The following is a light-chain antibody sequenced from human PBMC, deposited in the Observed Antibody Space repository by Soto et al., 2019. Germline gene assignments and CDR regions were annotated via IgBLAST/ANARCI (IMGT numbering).Light chain of an antibody. V-gene: IGLV1-40*01. J-gene: IGLJ2*01. CDR2: ANS. CDR1: SSNIGAGYD. Sequence: QSVLTQPPSVSGAPGQRVTISCSGSSSNIGAGYDVQWYRQFPGTAPKLIIYANSDRPSGVPDRFSGSKSGTSASLAITGLQAEDEADYYCSSYTSSSTVVFGGGTKVTVL. CDR3: SSYTSSSTVV.